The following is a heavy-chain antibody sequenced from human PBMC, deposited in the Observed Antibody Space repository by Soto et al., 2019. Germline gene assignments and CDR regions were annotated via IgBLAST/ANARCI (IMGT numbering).Heavy chain of an antibody. CDR1: GYTFTSYY. CDR3: ARDRGAYYYDSSGYPLFY. J-gene: IGHJ4*02. Sequence: GASVKVSCKASGYTFTSYYMHWVRQAPGQGLEWMGIINPSGGSTSYAQKFQGRVTMTRDTSTSTAYMELSSLRSEDTAVYYCARDRGAYYYDSSGYPLFYWGQGTLVTVSS. V-gene: IGHV1-46*01. D-gene: IGHD3-22*01. CDR2: INPSGGST.